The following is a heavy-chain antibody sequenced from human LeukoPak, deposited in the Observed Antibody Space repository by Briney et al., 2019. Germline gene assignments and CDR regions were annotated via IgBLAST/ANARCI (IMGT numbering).Heavy chain of an antibody. V-gene: IGHV4-59*01. D-gene: IGHD4-17*01. J-gene: IGHJ4*02. Sequence: SETLSLTCTVSGGSIGSYYWSWIRQPPGKGLDWIGYIYYSGSTKYNPSFKSRVTISVDTSKNQFSLKLSSVTAADTAMYYCARAYGDYLDYWGQGTLVTVSS. CDR3: ARAYGDYLDY. CDR1: GGSIGSYY. CDR2: IYYSGST.